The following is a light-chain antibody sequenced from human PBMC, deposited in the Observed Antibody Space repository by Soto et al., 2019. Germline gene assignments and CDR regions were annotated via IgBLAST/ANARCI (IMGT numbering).Light chain of an antibody. V-gene: IGLV1-44*01. CDR1: NSNIGSNP. CDR3: AAWDDSLNGLL. Sequence: QAVVTQSPSASGTPGQRVTISCSGSNSNIGSNPVNWYQQLPGTAPKLLIHNNNQRPSGVPAPFLGAKSGTSASLAISGLQSEDEAAYYCAAWDDSLNGLLFGGGTKLTVL. CDR2: NNN. J-gene: IGLJ2*01.